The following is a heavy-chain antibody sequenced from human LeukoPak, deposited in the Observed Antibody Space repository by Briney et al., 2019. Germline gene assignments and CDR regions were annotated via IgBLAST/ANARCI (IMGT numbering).Heavy chain of an antibody. CDR1: GFTFSSYA. CDR2: ISGSGGST. D-gene: IGHD6-13*01. Sequence: GGSLRLSCAASGFTFSSYAMSWVRQAPGKGLEWASAISGSGGSTYYADSVKGRFTISRDNSKNTLYLQMNSLRAEDTAVYYCAKVKSKLAAAGYYFDYWGQGTLVTVSS. V-gene: IGHV3-23*01. CDR3: AKVKSKLAAAGYYFDY. J-gene: IGHJ4*02.